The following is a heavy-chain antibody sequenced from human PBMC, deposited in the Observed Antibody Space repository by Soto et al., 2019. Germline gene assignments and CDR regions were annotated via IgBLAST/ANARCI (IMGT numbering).Heavy chain of an antibody. CDR2: VSPNGQGI. Sequence: PGGSLRLSCAASGFTLGRYGMSWVRQAPGKGLEWVSAVSPNGQGIYYADSVRGRVTISRDFSKNTVFLHMDSLRAEDTAVYYCAKDRDYPRDYSHYWGQATLVTVSS. CDR3: AKDRDYPRDYSHY. D-gene: IGHD3-10*01. CDR1: GFTLGRYG. V-gene: IGHV3-23*01. J-gene: IGHJ4*02.